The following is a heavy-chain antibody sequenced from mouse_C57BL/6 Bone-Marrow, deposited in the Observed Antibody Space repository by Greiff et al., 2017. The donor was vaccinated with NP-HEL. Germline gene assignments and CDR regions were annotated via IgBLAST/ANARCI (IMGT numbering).Heavy chain of an antibody. D-gene: IGHD1-1*01. CDR2: IWGVGST. Sequence: VKLVESGPGLVAPSQSLSITCTVSGFSLTSYGVDWVRQSPGKGLEWLGVIWGVGSTNYNSALKSRLSISKDNSKSQVFLKMNSLQTDDTAMYYCAASSNYYGSSPFAYWGQGTLVTVSA. CDR1: GFSLTSYG. CDR3: AASSNYYGSSPFAY. V-gene: IGHV2-6*01. J-gene: IGHJ3*01.